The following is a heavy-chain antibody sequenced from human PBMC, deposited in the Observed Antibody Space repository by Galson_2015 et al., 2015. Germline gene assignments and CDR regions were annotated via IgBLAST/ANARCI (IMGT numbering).Heavy chain of an antibody. CDR3: ASTKNILTGYDDAFDI. D-gene: IGHD3-9*01. V-gene: IGHV3-21*01. CDR2: ISSSSSYI. CDR1: GFTFSSYS. J-gene: IGHJ3*02. Sequence: SLRLSCAASGFTFSSYSMNWVRQAPGKGLEWVSSISSSSSYIYYADSVKGRFTISRDNAKNSLYLQMDSLRAEDTAVYYCASTKNILTGYDDAFDIWGQGTMVTVSS.